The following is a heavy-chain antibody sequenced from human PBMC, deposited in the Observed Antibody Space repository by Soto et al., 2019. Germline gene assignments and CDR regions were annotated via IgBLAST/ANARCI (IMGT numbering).Heavy chain of an antibody. CDR2: IIPILGIA. CDR3: ATRHPSSGWPLDY. D-gene: IGHD6-19*01. V-gene: IGHV1-69*02. Sequence: QVQLVQSGAEVKKPGSSVKVSCKASGGTFSSYTISWVRQAPGQGLEWMGRIIPILGIANYAQKFQGRVTITADKSTSTAYMELRSLRSEDTAVYYCATRHPSSGWPLDYWGQGTLVTVSS. CDR1: GGTFSSYT. J-gene: IGHJ4*02.